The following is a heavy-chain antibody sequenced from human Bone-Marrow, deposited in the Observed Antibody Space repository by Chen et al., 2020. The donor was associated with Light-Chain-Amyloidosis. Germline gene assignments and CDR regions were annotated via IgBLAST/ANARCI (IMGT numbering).Heavy chain of an antibody. CDR1: GYTFPNYW. J-gene: IGHJ4*02. Sequence: EVQLEQSGPEVKKPGESLKISCKGSGYTFPNYWIGWVRQMPGKGLEWMGAIYPDDSDARYSPSFEGQVTISADKSITTAYLQWRSLKALDTAMYYCARRRDGYNFDYWGQGTLVTVSS. CDR2: IYPDDSDA. CDR3: ARRRDGYNFDY. V-gene: IGHV5-51*01. D-gene: IGHD5-12*01.